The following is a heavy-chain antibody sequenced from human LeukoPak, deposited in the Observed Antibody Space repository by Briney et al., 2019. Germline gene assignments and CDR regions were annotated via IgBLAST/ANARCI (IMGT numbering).Heavy chain of an antibody. CDR3: ARRKSFYDSSGYFDH. CDR2: IYYSGNT. J-gene: IGHJ4*02. CDR1: GGSFSGYY. V-gene: IGHV4-34*01. D-gene: IGHD3-22*01. Sequence: SETLSLTCAVYGGSFSGYYWSWIRQPPGKGLEWIGSIYYSGNTYYNPSLKSRVTIAVDTSKNQFSLTLNSVTAADTAVYYCARRKSFYDSSGYFDHWGRGTLVTVS.